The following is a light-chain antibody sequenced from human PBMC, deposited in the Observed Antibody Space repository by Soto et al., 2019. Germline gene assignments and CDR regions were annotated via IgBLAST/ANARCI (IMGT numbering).Light chain of an antibody. CDR3: QTWGTGFRV. J-gene: IGLJ2*01. CDR2: LNSDGSH. V-gene: IGLV4-69*01. Sequence: QPVLTQSPSASSSLGASVKLTCTVSSGHSSYAIAWHQQQPEKGPRYLMKLNSDGSHTKGDGIPDRFSGSSSGAERYLTISSLQSEDEADYYCQTWGTGFRVFGGGTKLTVL. CDR1: SGHSSYA.